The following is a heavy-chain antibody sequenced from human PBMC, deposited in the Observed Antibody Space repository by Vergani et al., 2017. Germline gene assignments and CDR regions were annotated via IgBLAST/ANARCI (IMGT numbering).Heavy chain of an antibody. J-gene: IGHJ4*02. V-gene: IGHV3-21*04. CDR2: ISSSSSYI. CDR3: AKDGSGSYPTFDY. Sequence: EVQLVESGGGLVKPGGSLRLSCAASGFTFCSYSMNWVRQAPGKGLEWVSSISSSSSYIYYADSVKGRFTISRDNAKNTLYLQMNSLRAEDTAVYYCAKDGSGSYPTFDYWGQGTLVTVSS. CDR1: GFTFCSYS. D-gene: IGHD3-10*01.